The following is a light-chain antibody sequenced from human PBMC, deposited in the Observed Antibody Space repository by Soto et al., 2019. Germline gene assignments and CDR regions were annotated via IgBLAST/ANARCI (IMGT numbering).Light chain of an antibody. J-gene: IGLJ3*02. V-gene: IGLV2-8*01. CDR3: TSYVGNDIWV. Sequence: QSALTQPPSASGSPGQSVTISCTGTSSDVGAYKYVSWYQQYPGKAPKRMIYEVNKRPSGVPDRFSGSKSGNTDSLTVSGLQAEDESDYYCTSYVGNDIWVFGGGTKVTVL. CDR2: EVN. CDR1: SSDVGAYKY.